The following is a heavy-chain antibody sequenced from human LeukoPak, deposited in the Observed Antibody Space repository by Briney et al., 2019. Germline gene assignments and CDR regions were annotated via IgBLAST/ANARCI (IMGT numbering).Heavy chain of an antibody. CDR3: ARARYCSSTSCPGFDP. Sequence: ASVKVSCKASGGTFSSYAISWVRQAPGQGLEWMGWINPNSGGTNYAQKLQGRVTMTRDTSISTAYMELSRLRSDDTAVYYCARARYCSSTSCPGFDPXGXXTXVTVSS. CDR1: GGTFSSYA. D-gene: IGHD2-2*01. J-gene: IGHJ5*02. CDR2: INPNSGGT. V-gene: IGHV1-2*02.